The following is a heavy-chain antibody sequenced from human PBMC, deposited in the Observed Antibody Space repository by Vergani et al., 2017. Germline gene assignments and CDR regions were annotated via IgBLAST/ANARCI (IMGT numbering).Heavy chain of an antibody. CDR2: IYHSGST. CDR3: ARGHDSSGYYYDY. V-gene: IGHV4-30-2*01. J-gene: IGHJ4*02. CDR1: GGSISSGGYS. D-gene: IGHD3-22*01. Sequence: QLQLQESGSGLVKPSQTLSLTCAVSGGSISSGGYSWSWIRRPPGKGLEWIGYIYHSGSTYYNPSLKSRVTISVDRSKNQFSLKLSSVTAADTAVYYCARGHDSSGYYYDYWGQGTLVTVSS.